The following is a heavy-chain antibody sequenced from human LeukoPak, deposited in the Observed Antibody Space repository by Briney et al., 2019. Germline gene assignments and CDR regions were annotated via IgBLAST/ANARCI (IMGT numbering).Heavy chain of an antibody. D-gene: IGHD4-17*01. CDR1: GFTFSNYG. Sequence: GGSLRLSCAASGFTFSNYGMHGVRQAPGKGLEWVAVIWYDGSNKYYGDSVKGRFTISRDNSKNTLYLQMNSLRAEDTAVYYCARDGQDYGDYFRYFDYWGQGTLVTVSS. J-gene: IGHJ4*02. CDR3: ARDGQDYGDYFRYFDY. CDR2: IWYDGSNK. V-gene: IGHV3-33*01.